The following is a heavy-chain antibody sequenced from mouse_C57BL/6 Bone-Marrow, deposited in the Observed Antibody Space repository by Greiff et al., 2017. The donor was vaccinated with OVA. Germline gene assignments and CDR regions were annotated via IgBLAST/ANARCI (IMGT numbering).Heavy chain of an antibody. CDR3: TRDDGTNDY. CDR1: GYTFTDYE. D-gene: IGHD4-1*01. CDR2: IDPETGGT. J-gene: IGHJ2*01. V-gene: IGHV1-15*01. Sequence: QVQLQQSGAELVRPGASVTLSCKASGYTFTDYEMHWVKQTPVHGLEWIGAIDPETGGTAYNQKFKGKAILTADKSSSTAYMELRSLTSEDSAVYYCTRDDGTNDYWGQGTTLTVSS.